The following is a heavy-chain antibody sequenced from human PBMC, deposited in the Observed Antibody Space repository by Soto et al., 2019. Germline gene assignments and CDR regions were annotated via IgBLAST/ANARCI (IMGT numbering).Heavy chain of an antibody. Sequence: EVQLVESGGGLIQYGGSLRLSCAASGFTVNSTYMNWVRQAPGKGQEWVSIIYRDGTTYYADSVKGRFTISRDNSKNTLYLQMNSLRVEDTAVDYCARGLVTTGFWGQGTLVTVSS. CDR3: ARGLVTTGF. CDR2: IYRDGTT. J-gene: IGHJ4*02. D-gene: IGHD4-4*01. CDR1: GFTVNSTY. V-gene: IGHV3-53*02.